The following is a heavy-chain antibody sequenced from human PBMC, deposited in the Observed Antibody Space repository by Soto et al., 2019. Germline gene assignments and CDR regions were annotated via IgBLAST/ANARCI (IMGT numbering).Heavy chain of an antibody. J-gene: IGHJ3*01. Sequence: QVQLVQSGPELKKPGSSVKVSCKAPGDTFNSYGISWVRQAPGQGLEWMGGIVPMFGTTNLALKFEDRVTLPAEELTTTVYMERRGLTSEDTAVYYCARDLADVHLWDAVDVRGHGTRVTVSS. CDR3: ARDLADVHLWDAVDV. D-gene: IGHD6-13*01. V-gene: IGHV1-69*01. CDR2: IVPMFGTT. CDR1: GDTFNSYG.